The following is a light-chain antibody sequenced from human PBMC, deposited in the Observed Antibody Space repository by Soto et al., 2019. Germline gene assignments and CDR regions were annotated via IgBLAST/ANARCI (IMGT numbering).Light chain of an antibody. Sequence: QSVLTQPPSASGTPGQRVTISCSGSSSNIGSNYVYWYQQLPGTAPKLLIYRNNQRPSGVPDRFSGSKSGTSASLAISGLRSEGEADYYCAAWDDSLSGQVFGTGTKLTVL. J-gene: IGLJ1*01. CDR1: SSNIGSNY. CDR2: RNN. CDR3: AAWDDSLSGQV. V-gene: IGLV1-47*01.